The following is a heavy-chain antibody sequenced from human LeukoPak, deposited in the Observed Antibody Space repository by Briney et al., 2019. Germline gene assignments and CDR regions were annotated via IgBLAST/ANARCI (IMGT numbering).Heavy chain of an antibody. CDR2: IKQEGSEK. J-gene: IGHJ1*01. CDR1: GFTVSSNY. V-gene: IGHV3-7*01. Sequence: GGSLRLSCAASGFTVSSNYMSWVRQAPGKGLEWVANIKQEGSEKDYVDSVKGRFTISRDNAKNSLYLQMNSLRAEDTAVYYCAREPPGGYSSSWYLTTYFQHWGQGTLVTVSS. CDR3: AREPPGGYSSSWYLTTYFQH. D-gene: IGHD6-13*01.